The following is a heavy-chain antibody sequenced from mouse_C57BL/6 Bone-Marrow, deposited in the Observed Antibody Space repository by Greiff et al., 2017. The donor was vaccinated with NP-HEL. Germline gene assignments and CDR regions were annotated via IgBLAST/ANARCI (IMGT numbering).Heavy chain of an antibody. J-gene: IGHJ2*01. CDR2: IRNKANGYTT. Sequence: EVNLVESGGGLVQPGGSLSLSCAASGFTFPDYYMSWVRQPPGKALAWLGFIRNKANGYTTEYSASVKGRFTISRDISQSILYLQMNALRGEDSATYFCARGLLLRPDYWGQGTTLTVSS. CDR3: ARGLLLRPDY. CDR1: GFTFPDYY. D-gene: IGHD1-1*01. V-gene: IGHV7-3*01.